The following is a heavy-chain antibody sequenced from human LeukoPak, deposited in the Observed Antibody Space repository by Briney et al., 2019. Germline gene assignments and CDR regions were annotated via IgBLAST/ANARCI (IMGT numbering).Heavy chain of an antibody. J-gene: IGHJ4*02. V-gene: IGHV3-11*04. CDR2: ISSSGSSI. CDR3: ARYSREGYNYYLDY. D-gene: IGHD5-24*01. Sequence: GGSPRLSCAASGFTFSDYHMSWIRQAPGKGLEWVSYISSSGSSINYADPVKGRFTISRDNAKNSLYLQMNSLRAEDRSVYYCARYSREGYNYYLDYWGQGTLVTVSP. CDR1: GFTFSDYH.